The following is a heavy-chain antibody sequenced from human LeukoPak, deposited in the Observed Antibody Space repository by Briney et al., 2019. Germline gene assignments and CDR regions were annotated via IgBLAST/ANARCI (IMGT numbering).Heavy chain of an antibody. J-gene: IGHJ3*02. D-gene: IGHD6-19*01. CDR2: IYPGDSDT. CDR1: AYSFTSYW. V-gene: IGHV5-51*01. CDR3: ARLRVAGSSSGDDAFEI. Sequence: GESLKISCQGSAYSFTSYWIGWVRQMPGKGLEWMGIIYPGDSDTRYSPSFQGQVTISADKSISTAYLQWSSLKASDTAIYYCARLRVAGSSSGDDAFEIWGQGTMVTVSS.